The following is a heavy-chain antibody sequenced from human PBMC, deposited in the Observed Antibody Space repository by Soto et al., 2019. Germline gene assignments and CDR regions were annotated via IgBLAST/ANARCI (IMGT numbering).Heavy chain of an antibody. J-gene: IGHJ2*01. V-gene: IGHV3-21*01. D-gene: IGHD1-1*01. CDR3: ARVLDGRSCDL. CDR1: GFTFSSYS. Sequence: EVQLVESGGGLVKPGGSLRLSCAASGFTFSSYSMNWVRQAPGKGLEWVSSISSSSSYIYYADSVKGRFTISRDNAKKSLYLQMNCLRVEDTAVYYCARVLDGRSCDLWGRGTLVTVSS. CDR2: ISSSSSYI.